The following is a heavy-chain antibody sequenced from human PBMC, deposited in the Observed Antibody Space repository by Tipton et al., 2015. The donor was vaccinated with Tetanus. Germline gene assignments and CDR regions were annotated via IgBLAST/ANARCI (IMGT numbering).Heavy chain of an antibody. CDR2: IYDSGST. CDR3: AREADCSGGSCFSGDFDN. CDR1: GASVSSAGYY. Sequence: LRLSCTVSGASVSSAGYYWTWIRQPPGKGLEWIGYIYDSGSTNYNPSLKSRVTMSVDTSKNHFSLRLNSVSTTDTAVYYCAREADCSGGSCFSGDFDNWGQGTQVTVSS. V-gene: IGHV4-61*03. D-gene: IGHD2-15*01. J-gene: IGHJ4*02.